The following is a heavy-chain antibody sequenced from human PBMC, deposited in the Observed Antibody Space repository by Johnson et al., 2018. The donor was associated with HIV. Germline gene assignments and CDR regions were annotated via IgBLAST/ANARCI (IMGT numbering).Heavy chain of an antibody. CDR2: IGTAGDT. CDR1: GFTFSSYD. Sequence: VYLVESGGGVVQPGRSLRLSCAASGFTFSSYDMHWVRQATGKGLEWVSAIGTAGDTYYPGSVKGRFTISRDNSKNTLYIQMNSLRAEDTAVYYCARGLTGEQVDIWGQGTMVTVSS. D-gene: IGHD3-16*01. CDR3: ARGLTGEQVDI. V-gene: IGHV3-13*01. J-gene: IGHJ3*02.